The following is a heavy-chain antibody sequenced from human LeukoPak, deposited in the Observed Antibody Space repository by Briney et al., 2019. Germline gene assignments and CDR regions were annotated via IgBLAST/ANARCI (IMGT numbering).Heavy chain of an antibody. CDR3: ARYYYDSSGYLYYYYMDV. CDR2: ISSSGSTI. Sequence: SGGSLRLSCAASGFTFSDYYMSWNRQAPGKGLEGVSYISSSGSTIYYADSVKGRFTISRDNAKNSLYLQMNSLRAEDTAVYYCARYYYDSSGYLYYYYMDVRGKGTTVTVSS. CDR1: GFTFSDYY. J-gene: IGHJ6*03. V-gene: IGHV3-11*04. D-gene: IGHD3-22*01.